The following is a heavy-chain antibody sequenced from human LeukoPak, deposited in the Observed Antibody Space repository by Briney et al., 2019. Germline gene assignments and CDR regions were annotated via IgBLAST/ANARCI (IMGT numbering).Heavy chain of an antibody. J-gene: IGHJ5*02. CDR3: ARGGSEYAFWSVQRSNWFDP. CDR2: INTNTGKS. D-gene: IGHD3-3*01. CDR1: GYTSTSYT. V-gene: IGHV7-4-1*02. Sequence: GASVKVSCKASGYTSTSYTMNWVRQAPGQGLEWVGWINTNTGKSTYAQGFTGRFVFSLDTSVSTTYLQINSLKAEDTAVYYCARGGSEYAFWSVQRSNWFDPWGQGTLITVSS.